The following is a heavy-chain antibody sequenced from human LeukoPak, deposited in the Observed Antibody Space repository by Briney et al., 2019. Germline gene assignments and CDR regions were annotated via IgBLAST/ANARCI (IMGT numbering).Heavy chain of an antibody. CDR1: GGTFSSYA. V-gene: IGHV1-69*06. D-gene: IGHD6-13*01. CDR3: AREWIAALGMTFGMDV. CDR2: IIPIFGTA. J-gene: IGHJ6*02. Sequence: SVKVSCKASGGTFSSYAISWVRQAPGQGLEWMGGIIPIFGTANYAQKFQGRVTITADKSTSTAFMELNSLTSEDTAVYYCAREWIAALGMTFGMDVWGQGTTVTVSS.